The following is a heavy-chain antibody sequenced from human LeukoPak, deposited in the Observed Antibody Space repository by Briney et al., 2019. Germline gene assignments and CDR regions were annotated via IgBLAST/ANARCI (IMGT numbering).Heavy chain of an antibody. Sequence: LETLSLTCTVSGGSVSSSSYYWSWIRQPPGKGLEWIGYIYYSGTTNYNPSLKSRVTISLDTSKNQSSLKLSSVSAADTAVYYCARSRAGWTWGQGTLVTVSS. D-gene: IGHD5-24*01. CDR1: GGSVSSSSYY. J-gene: IGHJ5*02. V-gene: IGHV4-61*01. CDR2: IYYSGTT. CDR3: ARSRAGWT.